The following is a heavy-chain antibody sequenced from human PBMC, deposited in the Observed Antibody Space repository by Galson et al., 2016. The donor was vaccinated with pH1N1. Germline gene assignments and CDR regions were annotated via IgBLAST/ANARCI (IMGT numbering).Heavy chain of an antibody. CDR1: GGSISSSHH. J-gene: IGHJ5*02. CDR2: FFYGGRT. V-gene: IGHV4-39*01. CDR3: ARHALYSSGDMRNWIDP. D-gene: IGHD6-19*01. Sequence: SETLSLTCTVSGGSISSSHHWGWIRQPPGKGLEWIGSFFYGGRTYYNSSLKSRVTTSVDTSKNEFYLNGRSMTAADTAVYYCARHALYSSGDMRNWIDPWGQGTRVTVSS.